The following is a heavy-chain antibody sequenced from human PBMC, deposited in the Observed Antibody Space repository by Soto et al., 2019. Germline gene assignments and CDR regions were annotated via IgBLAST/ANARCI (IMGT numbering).Heavy chain of an antibody. J-gene: IGHJ6*02. CDR1: GYTFTNYY. CDR2: INPSGGTT. D-gene: IGHD3-10*01. Sequence: QVQLVQSGAEVKRPGASVKVSCRASGYTFTNYYIYWVRQAPGQGLEWMGIINPSGGTTGYTPKFQGRLTMTRETSTNTVYMELSSLISEDTAVYYCARDLHGGVGEGTYNYYYGMDVWGQGTTVTVSS. V-gene: IGHV1-46*01. CDR3: ARDLHGGVGEGTYNYYYGMDV.